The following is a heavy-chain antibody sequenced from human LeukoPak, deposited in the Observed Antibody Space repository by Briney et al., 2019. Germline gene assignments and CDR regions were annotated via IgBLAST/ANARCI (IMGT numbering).Heavy chain of an antibody. CDR3: AKVLGGDIVGATLDY. Sequence: GGSLRLSCAASRFTFSSYGMYWVRQAPGKGLEWVAFIRYDGSKKYFADSVKGRFTISRDNSENTLYLQMNSLRVEDTAVYYCAKVLGGDIVGATLDYWGQGTLVTVST. CDR1: RFTFSSYG. J-gene: IGHJ4*02. V-gene: IGHV3-30*02. D-gene: IGHD1-26*01. CDR2: IRYDGSKK.